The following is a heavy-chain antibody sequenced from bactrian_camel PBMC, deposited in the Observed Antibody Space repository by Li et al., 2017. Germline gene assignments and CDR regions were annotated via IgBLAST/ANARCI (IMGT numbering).Heavy chain of an antibody. D-gene: IGHD6*01. CDR3: AAGSWGAGSLDEHDYVH. J-gene: IGHJ4*01. V-gene: IGHV3S54*01. Sequence: HVQLVESGGGSVQAGGSLTLSCAASGNTDASIVMAWFRQSPGKKREGVASIYSGGGSQDYADSVTGRVTITVDNAKNPVMVYLKMPTLKPDDTAMYYCAAGSWGAGSLDEHDYVHWGQGTQVTVS. CDR2: IYSGGGSQ. CDR1: GNTDASIV.